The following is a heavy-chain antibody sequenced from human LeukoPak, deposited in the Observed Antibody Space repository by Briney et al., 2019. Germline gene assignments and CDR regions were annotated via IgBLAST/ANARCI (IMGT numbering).Heavy chain of an antibody. J-gene: IGHJ1*01. CDR3: AKTAALKMVGGKKTAEYSHH. D-gene: IGHD3-10*01. V-gene: IGHV3-30*18. CDR2: ISYDGSNK. Sequence: GGSLRLSCAASGFTFSSYGMHWVRQAPGKGLEWVAVISYDGSNKYYADSVKGRFTISRDNSKNTLYLQMNSLRAEDTAVYYFAKTAALKMVGGKKTAEYSHHGARGPRATVPS. CDR1: GFTFSSYG.